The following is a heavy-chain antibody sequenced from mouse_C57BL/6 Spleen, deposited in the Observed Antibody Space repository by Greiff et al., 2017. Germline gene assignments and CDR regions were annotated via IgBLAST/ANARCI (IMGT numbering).Heavy chain of an antibody. V-gene: IGHV5-17*01. CDR3: AKNDDYSYYFDY. J-gene: IGHJ2*01. CDR1: GFTFSDYG. CDR2: ISSGSSTI. D-gene: IGHD2-3*01. Sequence: EVHLVESGGGLVKPGGSLTLSCAASGFTFSDYGMHWVRQAPEKGLEWVAYISSGSSTIYYADTVKGRFTISRDNAKNTLFLQMTSLRSEDTAMYYCAKNDDYSYYFDYWGQGTTLTVSS.